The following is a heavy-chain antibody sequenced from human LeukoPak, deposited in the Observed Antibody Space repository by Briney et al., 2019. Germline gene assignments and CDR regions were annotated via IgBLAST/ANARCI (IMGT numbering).Heavy chain of an antibody. V-gene: IGHV1-69*06. Sequence: EASVKVSCKASGGTFSSYAISWVRQAPGQGLEWMGGIIPIFGTANYAQKFQGRVTITADKSTSTAYMELSSLRSEDTAIYYCARDNSVGDNAWWFDPWGQGTLVTVSS. D-gene: IGHD1-26*01. CDR3: ARDNSVGDNAWWFDP. CDR1: GGTFSSYA. J-gene: IGHJ5*02. CDR2: IIPIFGTA.